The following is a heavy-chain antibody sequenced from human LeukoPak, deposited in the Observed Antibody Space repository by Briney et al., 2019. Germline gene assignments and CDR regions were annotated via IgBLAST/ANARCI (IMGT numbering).Heavy chain of an antibody. CDR1: GGSISSGGYY. CDR2: IYYSGST. CDR3: ARSCTSTSCYVGFDY. J-gene: IGHJ4*02. Sequence: SQTLSLTCTVSGGSISSGGYYWSCIRQHPGKGLEWIGYIYYSGSTYYNPSLKSRVTISVDTSKNQFSLKLSSVTAADTAVYYCARSCTSTSCYVGFDYWGQGTLVTVSS. D-gene: IGHD2-2*01. V-gene: IGHV4-31*03.